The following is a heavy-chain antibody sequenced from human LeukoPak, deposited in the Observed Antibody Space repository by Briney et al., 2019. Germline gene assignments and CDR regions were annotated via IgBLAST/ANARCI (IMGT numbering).Heavy chain of an antibody. CDR2: INHSGST. D-gene: IGHD4-17*01. V-gene: IGHV4-34*01. CDR1: GGSFSGYY. Sequence: PSETLSLTCAVYGGSFSGYYWSWIRQPPGKGLEWIGEINHSGSTNYNPSLKSRVTISVDTSKNQFSLKLSSVTAADTAVYYCATGYGDSDYWGQGTLVTVSS. J-gene: IGHJ4*02. CDR3: ATGYGDSDY.